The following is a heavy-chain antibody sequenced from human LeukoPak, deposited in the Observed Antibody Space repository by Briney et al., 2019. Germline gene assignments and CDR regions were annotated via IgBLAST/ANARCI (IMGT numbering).Heavy chain of an antibody. CDR1: GFTFSSYA. CDR2: ISYDGTNK. D-gene: IGHD1-26*01. J-gene: IGHJ4*02. CDR3: ARGSEGVGDF. V-gene: IGHV3-30-3*01. Sequence: PGGSLRLSCAASGFTFSSYAMHWVRQAPGKGLEWVAVISYDGTNKYYADSVKGRFTFSRDYSKNTLYLQVNSLRAEDMAVYYCARGSEGVGDFWGQGTLVTVSS.